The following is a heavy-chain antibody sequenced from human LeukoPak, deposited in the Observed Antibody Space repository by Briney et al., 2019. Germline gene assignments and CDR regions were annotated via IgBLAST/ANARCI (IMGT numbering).Heavy chain of an antibody. CDR1: GFTFSSYG. Sequence: PGGSLRLSCAASGFTFSSYGMHWVRQAPGKGLVWVSRINGDGSSTTYAGSVKGRFTISRDNAKNTLYLQMNSLRAEDTAVYYCARELRFGELAFDIWGQGTLVTVSS. CDR2: INGDGSST. CDR3: ARELRFGELAFDI. J-gene: IGHJ3*02. D-gene: IGHD3-10*01. V-gene: IGHV3-74*01.